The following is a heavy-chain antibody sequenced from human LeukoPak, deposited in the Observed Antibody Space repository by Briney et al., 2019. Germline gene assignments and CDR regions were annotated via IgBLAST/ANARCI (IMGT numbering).Heavy chain of an antibody. Sequence: GGSLRLSCAASGFTFSDYYMSWIRQAPGKGLEWVSYISSSSSYTNYADSVKGRFTISRDNAKNSLYLQMNSLRAEDTAVYYCASYSTVTLFQHWGQGTLVTVPS. CDR1: GFTFSDYY. J-gene: IGHJ1*01. CDR2: ISSSSSYT. V-gene: IGHV3-11*06. CDR3: ASYSTVTLFQH. D-gene: IGHD4-17*01.